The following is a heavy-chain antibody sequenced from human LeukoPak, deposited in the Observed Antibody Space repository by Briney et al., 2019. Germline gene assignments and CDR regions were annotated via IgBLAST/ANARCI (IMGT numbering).Heavy chain of an antibody. V-gene: IGHV1-18*01. Sequence: ASVKVSCKASGYTFTSYDISWVRQAPGQGLEWMGWISVYNGNTNYAQKFQGRVTMTTDTSTSTAYMELRSLRSDDTAVYYCARGHSSGSSDYWGQGTLVTVSS. CDR3: ARGHSSGSSDY. CDR2: ISVYNGNT. D-gene: IGHD6-19*01. CDR1: GYTFTSYD. J-gene: IGHJ4*02.